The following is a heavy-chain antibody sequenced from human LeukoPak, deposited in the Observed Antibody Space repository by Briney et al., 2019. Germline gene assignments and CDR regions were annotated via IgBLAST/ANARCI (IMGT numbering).Heavy chain of an antibody. Sequence: GGSLRLSCAASGFTFSSYAMSWVRQAPGKGLEWVSTISGSAGSTYHADSVQGRLTISRDNSKNTLYLQMISLRAEDTAVYYCAKGGTSGWSYDFDYWGQGTLVTVSS. CDR1: GFTFSSYA. J-gene: IGHJ4*02. D-gene: IGHD6-19*01. CDR2: ISGSAGST. V-gene: IGHV3-23*01. CDR3: AKGGTSGWSYDFDY.